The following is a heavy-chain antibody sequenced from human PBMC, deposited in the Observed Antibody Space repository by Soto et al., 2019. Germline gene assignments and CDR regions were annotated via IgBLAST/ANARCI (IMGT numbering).Heavy chain of an antibody. D-gene: IGHD3-3*01. J-gene: IGHJ6*02. Sequence: GEYLKISCKGSGYSFTSYWISWVRQMPGKGLEWMGRIDPSDSYTNYSPSFQGHVTISADKSISTAYLQWSSLKASDTAMYYCARLIVPTFWSVYPSYGMDVWGQGTTVTVSS. CDR2: IDPSDSYT. CDR1: GYSFTSYW. CDR3: ARLIVPTFWSVYPSYGMDV. V-gene: IGHV5-10-1*01.